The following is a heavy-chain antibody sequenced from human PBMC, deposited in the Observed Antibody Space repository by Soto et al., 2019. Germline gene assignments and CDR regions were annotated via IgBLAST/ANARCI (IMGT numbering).Heavy chain of an antibody. Sequence: GGSLRLSCAASGFTFSSYAMHWVRQAPGKGLEWVAVISYDGSNKYYADSVKGRFTISRDNSKNTLYLQMNSLRAEDTAVYYCAGQNVTYYYYGMDVWGQGTTVTVSS. CDR3: AGQNVTYYYYGMDV. CDR2: ISYDGSNK. J-gene: IGHJ6*01. V-gene: IGHV3-30-3*01. CDR1: GFTFSSYA.